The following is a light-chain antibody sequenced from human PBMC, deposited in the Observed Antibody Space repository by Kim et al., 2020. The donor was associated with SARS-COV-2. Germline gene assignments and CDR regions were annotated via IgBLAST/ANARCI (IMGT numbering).Light chain of an antibody. CDR2: GKN. CDR3: NYRDSNVNVV. CDR1: SLRSYY. Sequence: SSELTQDPAVSVALGQTVRITCQGDSLRSYYATWYQQKPGQAPIVVIYGKNNRFSGIPERFSGSSSGNTASLTITGTQAGDEADYYCNYRDSNVNVVFGGGPQLTVL. J-gene: IGLJ2*01. V-gene: IGLV3-19*01.